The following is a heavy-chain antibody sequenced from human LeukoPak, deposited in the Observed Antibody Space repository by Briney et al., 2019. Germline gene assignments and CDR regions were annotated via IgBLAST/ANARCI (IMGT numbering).Heavy chain of an antibody. D-gene: IGHD5-18*01. CDR2: IYYKSKWTS. V-gene: IGHV6-1*01. J-gene: IGHJ4*02. Sequence: QTLSLTCAMSGDSVSSNSATWNWIRQSPSKGLEWLGTIYYKSKWTSDYAVSVKSRILLTPDTSKNPLSLQLNSVTPEDTAVYFCARGLDTAIAFWGQGTLVTVSS. CDR1: GDSVSSNSAT. CDR3: ARGLDTAIAF.